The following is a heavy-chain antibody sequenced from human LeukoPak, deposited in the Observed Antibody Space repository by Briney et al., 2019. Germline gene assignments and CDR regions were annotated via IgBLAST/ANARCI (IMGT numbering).Heavy chain of an antibody. CDR1: GFTFSSYA. Sequence: GGSLRLSCAASGFTFSSYAMSWVRQAPGKGLEWVSAISGSGGSTYYADSVKGRFTISRDNSKNTLYLQMNSLRAEDTAVYYCAKDQVGPQIVVVTHFDYWGQGTLVTVSS. V-gene: IGHV3-23*01. CDR2: ISGSGGST. D-gene: IGHD2-21*02. J-gene: IGHJ4*02. CDR3: AKDQVGPQIVVVTHFDY.